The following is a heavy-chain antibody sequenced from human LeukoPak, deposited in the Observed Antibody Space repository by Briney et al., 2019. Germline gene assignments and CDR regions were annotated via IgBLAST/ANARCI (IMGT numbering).Heavy chain of an antibody. V-gene: IGHV3-20*01. D-gene: IGHD6-13*01. CDR1: VFTLEDCG. J-gene: IGHJ4*01. CDR2: INWSRGSK. CDR3: PREGFSSTWYFDY. Sequence: GVSLRLSCTASVFTLEDCGMSWLRRAPGEGGEGVSGINWSRGSKGYADSVNGRFTTSRDNAKTSLYLQMNRRRRADTALYVCPREGFSSTWYFDYSGHRTQVTVSS.